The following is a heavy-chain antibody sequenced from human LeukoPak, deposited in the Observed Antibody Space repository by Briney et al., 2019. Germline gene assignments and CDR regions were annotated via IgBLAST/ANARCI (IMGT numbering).Heavy chain of an antibody. J-gene: IGHJ4*02. V-gene: IGHV1-2*02. CDR2: INPNSGGT. CDR3: TRGLSIATRPAYYFDY. D-gene: IGHD6-6*01. CDR1: GHTFTDNY. Sequence: GASVKVSCKSSGHTFTDNYMHWVRQAPGQGFEWMGWINPNSGGTNYAQKFQGRVTMTRDTSISTAYMELTSLRSDDTAVYYCTRGLSIATRPAYYFDYWGQGTLVTVSS.